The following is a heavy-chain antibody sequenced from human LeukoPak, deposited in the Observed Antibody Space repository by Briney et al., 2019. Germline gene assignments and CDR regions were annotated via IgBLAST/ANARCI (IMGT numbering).Heavy chain of an antibody. J-gene: IGHJ4*02. D-gene: IGHD1-26*01. CDR1: GFRFGSYV. CDR2: IDGTDGAS. V-gene: IGHV3-23*01. Sequence: GGSLRLSCAASGFRFGSYVMSWVRQAPGKGLEYVSSIDGTDGASYYADSVKGRFAISRDNSKNTLFLQMNSLRVEDTALYYCARVDDGNYDYWGQGTLLTVSS. CDR3: ARVDDGNYDY.